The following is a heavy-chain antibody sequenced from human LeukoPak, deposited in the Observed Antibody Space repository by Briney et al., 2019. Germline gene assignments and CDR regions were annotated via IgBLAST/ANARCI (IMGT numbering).Heavy chain of an antibody. CDR3: ARVYCTNGVCFWGWFDP. V-gene: IGHV4-39*07. CDR2: IYYSGST. J-gene: IGHJ5*02. D-gene: IGHD2-8*01. CDR1: GGSLSSSSYY. Sequence: SETLSLTCTVSGGSLSSSSYYWGWIRQPPGKGLEWIGSIYYSGSTYYNPSLKSRVTISVDTSKNQFSLKLSSVTAADTAVYYCARVYCTNGVCFWGWFDPWGQGTLVTVSS.